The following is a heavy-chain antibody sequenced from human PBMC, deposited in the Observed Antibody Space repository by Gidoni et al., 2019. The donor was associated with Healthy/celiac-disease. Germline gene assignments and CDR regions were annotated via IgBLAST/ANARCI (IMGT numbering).Heavy chain of an antibody. CDR1: GRSISSYY. D-gene: IGHD4-17*01. CDR3: ARAKVYGDYVIRRAFDI. V-gene: IGHV4-59*01. J-gene: IGHJ3*02. CDR2: IYYSGST. Sequence: QVQLQESDPGLVQPSETLSHTCTVPGRSISSYYWSWIRQPPGKVLEWIGYIYYSGSTNYNPSLKSRVTISVDTSKNQFSLKLSSVTAADTAVYYCARAKVYGDYVIRRAFDIWGQVTMVTVSS.